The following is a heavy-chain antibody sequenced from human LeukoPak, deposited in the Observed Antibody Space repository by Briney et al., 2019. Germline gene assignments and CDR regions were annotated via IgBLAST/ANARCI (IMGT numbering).Heavy chain of an antibody. Sequence: ASVKVSCKASGFTLTGYYMHWVRQDPRQGLQWMGWIKPNSGDTDYAQKFQGRVTMTRDTSISTVYMELSSLRSEDTAVYYCARGLRLGELSFEGYWGQGTLVTVSS. CDR3: ARGLRLGELSFEGY. D-gene: IGHD3-16*02. J-gene: IGHJ4*02. CDR1: GFTLTGYY. V-gene: IGHV1-2*02. CDR2: IKPNSGDT.